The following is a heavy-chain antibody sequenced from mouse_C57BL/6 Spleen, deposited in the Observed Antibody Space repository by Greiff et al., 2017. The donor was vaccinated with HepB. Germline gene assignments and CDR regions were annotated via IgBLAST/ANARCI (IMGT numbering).Heavy chain of an antibody. CDR1: GYTFTSYG. J-gene: IGHJ4*01. Sequence: QVQLKQSGAELARPGASVKLSCKASGYTFTSYGISWVKQRTGQGLEWIGEIYPRSGNTYYNEKFKGKATLTADKSSSTAYMELRSLTSEDSAVYFFARCPTPSYYYAMDYWGQGTSVTVSS. CDR3: ARCPTPSYYYAMDY. V-gene: IGHV1-81*01. CDR2: IYPRSGNT.